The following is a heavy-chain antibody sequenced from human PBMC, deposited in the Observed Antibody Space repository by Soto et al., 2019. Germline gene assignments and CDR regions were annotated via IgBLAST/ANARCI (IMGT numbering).Heavy chain of an antibody. Sequence: QVQLVQSGAEVKKPGSSVKVSCKASGGTFSSYTISWVRQAPGQGLEWMGRIIPILGIANYAQKFQGRVTITADKSTSTAYMELSSLRSEDTAVYYCARTLEGSGLTNWFDPWGQGTLVTVSS. J-gene: IGHJ5*02. CDR1: GGTFSSYT. CDR3: ARTLEGSGLTNWFDP. V-gene: IGHV1-69*02. CDR2: IIPILGIA. D-gene: IGHD3-10*01.